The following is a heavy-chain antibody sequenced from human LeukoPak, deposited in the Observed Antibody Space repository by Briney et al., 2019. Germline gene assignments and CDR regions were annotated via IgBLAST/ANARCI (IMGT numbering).Heavy chain of an antibody. J-gene: IGHJ4*02. CDR1: GGSISSGGYY. CDR2: INHSGST. CDR3: ARVGTSGATAFDY. V-gene: IGHV4-31*03. D-gene: IGHD1-26*01. Sequence: SQTLSLTCTVSGGSISSGGYYWSWIRQHPGKGLEWIGEINHSGSTNYNPSLKSRVTISVDTSKNQFSLKLSSVTAADTAVYYCARVGTSGATAFDYWGQGTLVTVSS.